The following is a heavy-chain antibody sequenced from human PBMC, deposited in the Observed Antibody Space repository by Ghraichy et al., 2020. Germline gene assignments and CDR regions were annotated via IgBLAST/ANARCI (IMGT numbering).Heavy chain of an antibody. CDR1: GGSVSSGSYY. D-gene: IGHD2-2*01. V-gene: IGHV4-61*01. Sequence: SETLSLTCTVSGGSVSSGSYYWSWIRQPPGKGLEWIGYIYYSGSTNYNPSLKSRVTISVDTSKNQFSLKLSSVTDADTAVYYCARDSRIVPAAITGWFDPWGQGTLVTVSS. J-gene: IGHJ5*02. CDR3: ARDSRIVPAAITGWFDP. CDR2: IYYSGST.